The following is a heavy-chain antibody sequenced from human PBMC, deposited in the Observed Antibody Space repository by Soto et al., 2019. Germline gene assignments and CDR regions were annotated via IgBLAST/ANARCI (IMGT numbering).Heavy chain of an antibody. D-gene: IGHD3-16*02. CDR2: INHSGST. CDR1: GGSFSGYY. V-gene: IGHV4-34*01. J-gene: IGHJ3*02. CDR3: ARGGFTFGGVIAPGADAFDI. Sequence: PSETLSLTCAVYGGSFSGYYWSWIRQPPGKGLEWIGEINHSGSTNYNPSLKSRVTISVDTSKNQFSLKLSSVTAADTAVYYCARGGFTFGGVIAPGADAFDIRGQGTMVTVSS.